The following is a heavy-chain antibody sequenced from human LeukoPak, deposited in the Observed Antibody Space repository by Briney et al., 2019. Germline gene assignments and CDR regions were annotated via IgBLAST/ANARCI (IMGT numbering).Heavy chain of an antibody. D-gene: IGHD3-22*01. V-gene: IGHV4-4*02. CDR1: GGSISSSNW. CDR3: ASLHYYDSSGYYYLFDY. Sequence: PSGTLSLTCAVSGGSISSSNWWSWVRQPPGKGLEWIGEIYHSGSTNYNPSLKSRVTISVDKSKNQFSLKLSSVTAADTAVYYCASLHYYDSSGYYYLFDYWGQGTMVTVSS. J-gene: IGHJ4*02. CDR2: IYHSGST.